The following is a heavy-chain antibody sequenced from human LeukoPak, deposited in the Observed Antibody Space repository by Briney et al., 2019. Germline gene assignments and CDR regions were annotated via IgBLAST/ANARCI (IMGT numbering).Heavy chain of an antibody. D-gene: IGHD6-13*01. J-gene: IGHJ4*02. CDR1: GYTFTGYY. CDR3: ASQGKVSIAAAAPVGY. CDR2: INPNSGGT. V-gene: IGHV1-2*02. Sequence: ASVKVSCKASGYTFTGYYMHWVRQAPGQGLEWMGWINPNSGGTNYAQKFQGRVTMTRDTSISTAYMELSRLRSDDTAVYYCASQGKVSIAAAAPVGYWGQGTLVTVSS.